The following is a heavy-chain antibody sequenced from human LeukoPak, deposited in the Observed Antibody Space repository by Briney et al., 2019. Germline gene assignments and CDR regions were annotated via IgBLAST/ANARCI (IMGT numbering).Heavy chain of an antibody. CDR3: ARLARLLYNYMDV. Sequence: SETLSLTCALSGYSISSGYYCGWTRQPPGKGLEWIGSIYHSGSTYYNTSLTGRVTISVDTSKNQFSLKLSSVTAADTAVYYCARLARLLYNYMDVWGKGTTVTVSS. J-gene: IGHJ6*03. D-gene: IGHD6-25*01. V-gene: IGHV4-38-2*01. CDR2: IYHSGST. CDR1: GYSISSGYY.